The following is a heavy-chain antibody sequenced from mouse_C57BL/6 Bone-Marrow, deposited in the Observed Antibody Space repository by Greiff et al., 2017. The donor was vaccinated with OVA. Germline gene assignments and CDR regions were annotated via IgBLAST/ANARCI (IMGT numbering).Heavy chain of an antibody. CDR3: ARGLRLRRYAMDY. CDR2: IDPANGNT. V-gene: IGHV14-3*01. D-gene: IGHD3-2*02. CDR1: GFNIKNTY. J-gene: IGHJ4*01. Sequence: EVQLQQSVAELVRPGASVKLSCTASGFNIKNTYMRWVKQRPEQGLEWIGRIDPANGNTKYAPKFQGKATITADTSSNTAYLQLSSLTSEDTAIYYCARGLRLRRYAMDYWGQGTSVTVSS.